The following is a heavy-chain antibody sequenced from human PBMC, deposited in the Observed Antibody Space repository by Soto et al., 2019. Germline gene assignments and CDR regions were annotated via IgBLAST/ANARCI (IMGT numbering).Heavy chain of an antibody. D-gene: IGHD2-2*01. CDR1: GFTFSSYA. Sequence: GESLKISCAASGFTFSSYAMSWVRQAPGKGLEWVSAISGSGGSTYYADSGKGRFTISRDNAKNPLYLQMNSLRAEDTAVYYCAKAIVVPATLLILAYYSYGMDVWGQGTTVTVSS. CDR2: ISGSGGST. CDR3: AKAIVVPATLLILAYYSYGMDV. V-gene: IGHV3-23*01. J-gene: IGHJ6*02.